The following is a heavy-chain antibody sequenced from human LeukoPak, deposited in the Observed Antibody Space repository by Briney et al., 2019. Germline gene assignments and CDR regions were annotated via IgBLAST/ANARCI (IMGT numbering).Heavy chain of an antibody. CDR1: GFTFDDYA. CDR3: ASSSF. CDR2: ISWNSGSI. J-gene: IGHJ4*02. Sequence: GRSLRLSCAASGFTFDDYAMHWVRQAPGKGLEWVSGISWNSGSIGYADSVKGRFTISRDNAKNSLYLQMNSLRAEDTALYYCASSSFWGQGTLVTVSS. V-gene: IGHV3-9*01. D-gene: IGHD6-6*01.